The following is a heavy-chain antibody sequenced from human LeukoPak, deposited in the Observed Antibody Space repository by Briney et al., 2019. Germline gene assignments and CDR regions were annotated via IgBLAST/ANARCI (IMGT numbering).Heavy chain of an antibody. CDR3: ATVLFVRGVITYQP. CDR1: GYTLTELS. J-gene: IGHJ5*02. V-gene: IGHV1-24*01. CDR2: FDPEDGET. D-gene: IGHD3-10*01. Sequence: GASVKVSCKVSGYTLTELSMHWVRQAPGKGLEWMGGFDPEDGETIYAQKFQGRVTMTEDASTDTAYMELSSLRSEDTAVYYCATVLFVRGVITYQPWGQGTLVTVSS.